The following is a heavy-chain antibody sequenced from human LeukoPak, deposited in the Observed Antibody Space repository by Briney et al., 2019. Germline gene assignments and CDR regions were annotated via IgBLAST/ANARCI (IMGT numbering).Heavy chain of an antibody. Sequence: PSETLSLTCTVSGGSISSSSYYWGWIRQPPGKGLEWIGSIYYSGSTYYNPSLKSRVTISVDTSKNQFSLKLSSVTAADTAVYYCARGLHKWQLGLEDWGQGTLVTVSS. CDR1: GGSISSSSYY. V-gene: IGHV4-39*07. CDR3: ARGLHKWQLGLED. CDR2: IYYSGST. D-gene: IGHD6-6*01. J-gene: IGHJ4*02.